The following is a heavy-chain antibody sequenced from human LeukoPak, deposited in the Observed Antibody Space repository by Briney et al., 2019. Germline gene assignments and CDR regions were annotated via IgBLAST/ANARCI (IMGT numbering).Heavy chain of an antibody. CDR1: GYTLTELS. Sequence: ASVKVSCKVSGYTLTELSMHWVRQAPGKGLGWMGGFDPEDGETIYAQKFQGRVTMTEDTSTDTAYMELSSLRSEDTAVYYCATTFGRGSLYDYWGQGTLVTVSS. CDR3: ATTFGRGSLYDY. D-gene: IGHD2-15*01. J-gene: IGHJ4*02. V-gene: IGHV1-24*01. CDR2: FDPEDGET.